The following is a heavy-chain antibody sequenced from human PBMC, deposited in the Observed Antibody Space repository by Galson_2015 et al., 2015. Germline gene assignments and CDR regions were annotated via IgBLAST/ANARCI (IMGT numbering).Heavy chain of an antibody. D-gene: IGHD6-19*01. CDR3: AKRGSGWYDAFDI. CDR1: GFTFDDYA. CDR2: ISWNSGSI. J-gene: IGHJ3*02. V-gene: IGHV3-9*01. Sequence: FLRLSCAASGFTFDDYAMHWVRHAPGKGLEWVSGISWNSGSIGYADSVKGRFTISRDNAKNSLYLQMNSLRAEDTALYYCAKRGSGWYDAFDIWGQGTMVTVSS.